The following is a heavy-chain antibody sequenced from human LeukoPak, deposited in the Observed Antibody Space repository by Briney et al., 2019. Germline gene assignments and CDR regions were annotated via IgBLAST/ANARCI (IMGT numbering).Heavy chain of an antibody. CDR3: AKVPIAAAGTEEEGADY. CDR2: ISYDGSNK. V-gene: IGHV3-30-3*01. Sequence: GGSLRLSCAASGFTFGSYAMHWVRQAPGKGLEWVAVISYDGSNKYYADSVKGRFTISRDNSKNTLYLQMNSLRAEDTAVYYCAKVPIAAAGTEEEGADYWGQGTLVTVSS. CDR1: GFTFGSYA. D-gene: IGHD6-13*01. J-gene: IGHJ4*02.